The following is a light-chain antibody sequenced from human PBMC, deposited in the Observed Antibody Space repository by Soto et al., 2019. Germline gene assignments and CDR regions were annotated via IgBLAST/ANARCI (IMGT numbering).Light chain of an antibody. CDR1: QSVSSSY. CDR2: GAS. Sequence: EIVLTQSPGTLSLSPGERATLSCRASQSVSSSYLAWYQQKPGQAPRLLIYGASSRATGIPDRFSGSGSGTDFTLTISGLEPEDFAVYYCQQYCSSLWTFGQGTNVDIK. CDR3: QQYCSSLWT. V-gene: IGKV3-20*01. J-gene: IGKJ1*01.